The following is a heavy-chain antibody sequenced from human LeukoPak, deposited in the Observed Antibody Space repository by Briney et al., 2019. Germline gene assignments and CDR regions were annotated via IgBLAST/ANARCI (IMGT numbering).Heavy chain of an antibody. CDR2: TYYRSTWYN. J-gene: IGHJ4*02. CDR1: GDSVSSNSVT. Sequence: SQTLSLTCAISGDSVSSNSVTWNWIRQSPSRGLEWLGRTYYRSTWYNDYAVSVRGRITVNPDTSKNQFSLHLSSVTAADTAVYYCARSGLGDYWGQGTLVTVSS. D-gene: IGHD3/OR15-3a*01. V-gene: IGHV6-1*01. CDR3: ARSGLGDY.